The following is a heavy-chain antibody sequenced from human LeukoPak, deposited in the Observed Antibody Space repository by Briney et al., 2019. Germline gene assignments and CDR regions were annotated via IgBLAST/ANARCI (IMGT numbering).Heavy chain of an antibody. CDR1: GGTFSSYA. J-gene: IGHJ4*02. Sequence: SVKVSCKASGGTFSSYAISWVRQAHGQGLEWMGGIIPIFGTANYAQKFQGRVTSTADESTSKAYMELSSLRSEDTAVYYCARGSGDDILTGYPYYFDYWGEGTLVTVSS. D-gene: IGHD3-9*01. CDR3: ARGSGDDILTGYPYYFDY. CDR2: IIPIFGTA. V-gene: IGHV1-69*01.